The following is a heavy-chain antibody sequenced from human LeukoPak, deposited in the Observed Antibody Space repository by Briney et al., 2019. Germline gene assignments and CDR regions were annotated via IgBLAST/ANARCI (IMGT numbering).Heavy chain of an antibody. V-gene: IGHV3-11*04. D-gene: IGHD2-2*02. J-gene: IGHJ5*02. CDR2: ITHRGSII. CDR3: ARGDTKFCNSASCYNPFDT. Sequence: GGSLRLSCTTSGFPFGDYYMAWIRQAPGKGLLECVSYITHRGSIIYSADSVKGRFTISRDNYKSSLYLQMNNLGVEDTAVYYCARGDTKFCNSASCYNPFDTWGQGTRVTVSS. CDR1: GFPFGDYY.